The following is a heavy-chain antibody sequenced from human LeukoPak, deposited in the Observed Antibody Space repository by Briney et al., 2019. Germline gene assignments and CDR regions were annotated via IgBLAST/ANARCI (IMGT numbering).Heavy chain of an antibody. Sequence: GGSLRLSCAASGFPFSSYWMHWVRHAPGKGLVWVSRMNGDGSSTRYADSVKGRFTISRDNAKNSLYLQMNSLRAEDTAVYYCARVGTAAGGRAEYFQHWGQGTLVTVSS. J-gene: IGHJ1*01. CDR3: ARVGTAAGGRAEYFQH. D-gene: IGHD6-13*01. CDR2: MNGDGSST. V-gene: IGHV3-74*01. CDR1: GFPFSSYW.